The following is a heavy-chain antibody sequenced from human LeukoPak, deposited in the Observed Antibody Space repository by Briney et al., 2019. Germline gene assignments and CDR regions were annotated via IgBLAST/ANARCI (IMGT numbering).Heavy chain of an antibody. D-gene: IGHD4-17*01. J-gene: IGHJ4*02. CDR3: ARGPTTVTRAFDY. Sequence: SETLSLTCTVSGGSISSGSSYWGWIRQPPGKGLEWIGSIYYSGSTYFNPSLRSRVTISVDTSKNQLSLKLSSVTAADTAVYYCARGPTTVTRAFDYWGQGTLVTVSS. CDR2: IYYSGST. CDR1: GGSISSGSSY. V-gene: IGHV4-39*07.